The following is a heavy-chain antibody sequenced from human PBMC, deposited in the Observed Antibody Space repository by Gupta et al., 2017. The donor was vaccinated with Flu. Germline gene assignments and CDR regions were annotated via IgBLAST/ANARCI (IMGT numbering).Heavy chain of an antibody. V-gene: IGHV3-15*01. J-gene: IGHJ4*02. D-gene: IGHD3-22*01. CDR3: TTITYYYDDRSDKYYGRLFDQ. Sequence: QAPGKGLEWVGRIKSITDGGTRDYGAPVKGRFTISRDDSKDTLYLQMNILKTEDTAVYYCTTITYYYDDRSDKYYGRLFDQWGQGTLVTVSS. CDR2: IKSITDGGTR.